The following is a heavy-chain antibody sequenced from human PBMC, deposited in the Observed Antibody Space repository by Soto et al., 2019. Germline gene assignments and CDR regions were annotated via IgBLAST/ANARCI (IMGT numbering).Heavy chain of an antibody. V-gene: IGHV1-69*06. Sequence: QVQLVQSGAEVKTPGSSVKVSCKASGGTFNSYSIDWVRQAPGQGFEWMGGIIPMSGRPKYAKRFQGRVTVSADKSTNPVYMEVNSLTHEDTAVYYCTRRGRQSANWFDPWGQGTLVTVSS. CDR3: TRRGRQSANWFDP. CDR2: IIPMSGRP. CDR1: GGTFNSYS. J-gene: IGHJ5*02.